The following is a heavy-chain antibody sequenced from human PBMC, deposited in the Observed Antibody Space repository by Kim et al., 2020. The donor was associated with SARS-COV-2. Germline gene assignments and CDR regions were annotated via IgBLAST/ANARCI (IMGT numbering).Heavy chain of an antibody. CDR2: K. J-gene: IGHJ6*02. V-gene: IGHV3-53*01. Sequence: KYDAASVKGRFTISRDNSKNTLYLQMNSLRAEDTAVYYCARDLGDYGMDVWGQGTTVTVSS. D-gene: IGHD3-16*01. CDR3: ARDLGDYGMDV.